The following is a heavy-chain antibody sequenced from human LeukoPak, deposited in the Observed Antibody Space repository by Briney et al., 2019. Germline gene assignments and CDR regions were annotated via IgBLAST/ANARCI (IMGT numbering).Heavy chain of an antibody. Sequence: PGRSLRLSCAASGFTFDDYAMHWVRQAPGKGLEWVSGISWNSGSIGYADSVKGRFTISRDNAKNSLYLQMNSLRAEDMALYYCAKSRFYYDSSGPFDYWGQGNLVTVSS. V-gene: IGHV3-9*03. CDR3: AKSRFYYDSSGPFDY. D-gene: IGHD3-22*01. J-gene: IGHJ4*02. CDR1: GFTFDDYA. CDR2: ISWNSGSI.